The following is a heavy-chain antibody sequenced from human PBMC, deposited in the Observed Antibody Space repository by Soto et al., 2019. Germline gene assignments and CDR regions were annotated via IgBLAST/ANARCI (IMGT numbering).Heavy chain of an antibody. CDR1: GYTFTSYY. D-gene: IGHD3-3*01. V-gene: IGHV1-46*01. CDR2: INPSGGST. Sequence: ASVKVSCKASGYTFTSYYMHWVRQAPGQGLEWMGIINPSGGSTSYAQKFQGRVTMTRDTSPSTVYMELSSPRSEDTAVYYCARERGAGEGVVIAYYYYYGMDVWGEGTTVTVSS. CDR3: ARERGAGEGVVIAYYYYYGMDV. J-gene: IGHJ6*04.